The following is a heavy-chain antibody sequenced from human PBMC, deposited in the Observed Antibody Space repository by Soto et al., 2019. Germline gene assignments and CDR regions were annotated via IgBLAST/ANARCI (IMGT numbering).Heavy chain of an antibody. D-gene: IGHD6-13*01. CDR1: GGSISSYY. V-gene: IGHV4-59*01. J-gene: IGHJ5*02. CDR3: TGAADHRLWFDP. CDR2: IYYSGST. Sequence: KTSETLSLTCTVSGGSISSYYWSWIRQPPGKGLEWIGYIYYSGSTNYNPSLKSRVTISVDTSKNQFSLKLSSVTAADTAVYYCTGAADHRLWFDPWGQGTLVTVSS.